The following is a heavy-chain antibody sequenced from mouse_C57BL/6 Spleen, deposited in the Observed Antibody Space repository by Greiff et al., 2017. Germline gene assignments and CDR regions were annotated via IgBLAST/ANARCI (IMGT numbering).Heavy chain of an antibody. J-gene: IGHJ3*01. V-gene: IGHV1-62-2*01. CDR2: FYPGSGSI. CDR3: ARHGSPYYSNYGGFAY. D-gene: IGHD2-5*01. Sequence: LVESGAELVKPGASVKLSCKASGYTFTEYTIHWVKQRSGQGLEWIGWFYPGSGSIKYNEKFKDKATLTADKSSSTVYMELSRLTSEDSAVYFCARHGSPYYSNYGGFAYWGQGTLVTVSA. CDR1: GYTFTEYT.